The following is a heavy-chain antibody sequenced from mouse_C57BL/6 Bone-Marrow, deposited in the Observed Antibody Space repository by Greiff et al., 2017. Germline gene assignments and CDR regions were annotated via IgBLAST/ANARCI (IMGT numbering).Heavy chain of an antibody. J-gene: IGHJ3*01. CDR2: IDPENGYT. Sequence: VQLQQSGAELVRPGASVKLSCTASGFNIKDDYMHWVKQRPEQGLEWIGWIDPENGYTEYASKFQGKATITADTSSNTAYLQLSSLTSEDTAVYDCNHYDGSSYGAYWGQGTLVTVSA. V-gene: IGHV14-4*01. CDR3: NHYDGSSYGAY. CDR1: GFNIKDDY. D-gene: IGHD1-1*01.